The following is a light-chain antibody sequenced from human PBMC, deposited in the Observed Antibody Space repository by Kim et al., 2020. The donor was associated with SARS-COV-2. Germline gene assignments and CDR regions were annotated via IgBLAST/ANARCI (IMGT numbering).Light chain of an antibody. CDR2: PDS. J-gene: IGLJ2*01. V-gene: IGLV3-1*01. CDR1: KLGDKY. Sequence: SPGQAASITWSGDKLGDKYGCWDQEEAGPAPWLVKYPDSKRAPGIPERFSGSNPGNTGTLAISGTQAIDEAEYYLQAWDNRPGGFGGRTQLTVL. CDR3: QAWDNRPGG.